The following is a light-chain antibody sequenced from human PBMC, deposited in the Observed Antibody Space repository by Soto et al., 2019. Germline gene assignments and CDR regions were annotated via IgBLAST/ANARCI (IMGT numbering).Light chain of an antibody. CDR3: QQYNSYSWT. V-gene: IGKV1-5*01. Sequence: DLQMTQSPSTLSASVGDRVTITCRASQSFSSWLAWYQQKPGKAPKLLIYDASSLESGVPSRFSGSGSGTEFTLTISSLQPDDFATYYCQQYNSYSWTFGQGTKVEIK. CDR2: DAS. J-gene: IGKJ1*01. CDR1: QSFSSW.